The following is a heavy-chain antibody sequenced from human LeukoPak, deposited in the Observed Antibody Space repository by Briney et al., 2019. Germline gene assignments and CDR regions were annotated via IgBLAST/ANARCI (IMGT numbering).Heavy chain of an antibody. CDR3: ARDFSVRGVIRWFDP. CDR2: IYYSGST. Sequence: SETLSLTCTVSGGSISSSSYYWGWIRQPPGKGLEWIGSIYYSGSTYYNPSLKSRVTISVDTSKNQFSLKLSSVTAADTAVYYCARDFSVRGVIRWFDPWGQGTLVTVSS. CDR1: GGSISSSSYY. D-gene: IGHD3-10*01. V-gene: IGHV4-39*07. J-gene: IGHJ5*02.